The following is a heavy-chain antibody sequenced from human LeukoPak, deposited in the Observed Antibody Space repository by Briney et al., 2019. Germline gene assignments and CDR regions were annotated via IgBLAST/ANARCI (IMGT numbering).Heavy chain of an antibody. CDR1: GGSISSGGYS. CDR2: IYYSGST. D-gene: IGHD3-3*01. CDR3: ARERSPYYDFWSGYDNWFDP. V-gene: IGHV4-31*03. J-gene: IGHJ5*02. Sequence: SETLSLTCTVSGGSISSGGYSWSWIRQHPGKGLEWIGYIYYSGSTYYNPSLKSRVTISVDTSKSQFSLKLSSVTAADTAVYYCARERSPYYDFWSGYDNWFDPWGQGTLVTVSS.